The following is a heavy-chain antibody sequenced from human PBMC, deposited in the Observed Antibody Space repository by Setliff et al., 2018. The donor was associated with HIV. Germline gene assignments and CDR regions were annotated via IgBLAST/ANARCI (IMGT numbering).Heavy chain of an antibody. CDR2: IIPIFGTA. D-gene: IGHD2-15*01. J-gene: IGHJ4*02. V-gene: IGHV1-69*05. Sequence: SVKVSCKASGGTFSSYAISWVRQAPGQGLEWMGGIIPIFGTANYAQKFQGRVTITTDESTSTAYMELSSLRSGDTAVYYCARGMAVAGDSPDYWGQGTLVTVSS. CDR1: GGTFSSYA. CDR3: ARGMAVAGDSPDY.